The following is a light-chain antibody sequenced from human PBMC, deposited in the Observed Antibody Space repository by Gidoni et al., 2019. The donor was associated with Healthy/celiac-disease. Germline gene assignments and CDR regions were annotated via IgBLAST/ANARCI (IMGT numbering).Light chain of an antibody. CDR3: QQRSNWPLSLT. Sequence: DILLTQSPTTLSLSPGERATLSCRAGQSVSSYLAWYQQKPGQAPRLLIYDASNRATGIPARFSGSGSGTDFTLTISSLEPEDFAVYYCQQRSNWPLSLTFGGGTKVEIK. J-gene: IGKJ4*01. CDR2: DAS. V-gene: IGKV3-11*01. CDR1: QSVSSY.